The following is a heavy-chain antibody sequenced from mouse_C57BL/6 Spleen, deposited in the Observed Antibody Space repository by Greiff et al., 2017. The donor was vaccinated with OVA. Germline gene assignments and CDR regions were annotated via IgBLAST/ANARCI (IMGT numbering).Heavy chain of an antibody. Sequence: QVQLQQPGAELVRPGSSVKLSCKASGYTFTSYWMHWVKQRPIQGLEWIGNIDPSDSETHYNQKFKDKATLTVDKSSSTAYMQLSSLTSEDSAVYYCARRGEYGFYAMDYWGQGTSVTVSS. V-gene: IGHV1-52*01. CDR3: ARRGEYGFYAMDY. D-gene: IGHD2-2*01. CDR2: IDPSDSET. J-gene: IGHJ4*01. CDR1: GYTFTSYW.